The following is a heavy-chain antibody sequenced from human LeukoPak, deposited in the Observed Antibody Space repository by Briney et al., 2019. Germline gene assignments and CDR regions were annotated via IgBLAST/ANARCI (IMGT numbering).Heavy chain of an antibody. CDR3: AKDFSGHFDY. CDR2: ISGSGGST. CDR1: GFTFTSYW. Sequence: GSLRLSCAASGFTFTSYWMTWVRQAPGKGLEWVSAISGSGGSTYYADSVKGRFTISRDNSKNTLYLQMNSLRAEDTAVYYCAKDFSGHFDYWGQGTLVTVSS. J-gene: IGHJ4*02. V-gene: IGHV3-23*01.